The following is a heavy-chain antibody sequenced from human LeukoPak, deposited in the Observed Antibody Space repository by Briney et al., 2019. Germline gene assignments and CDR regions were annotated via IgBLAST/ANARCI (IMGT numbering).Heavy chain of an antibody. Sequence: PSGTLSLTCAVSGGSISSSNWWSWVRQPPGKGLEWIGEIYHSGSTNYNPPLKSRVTISVDTSKNQFSLKLSSVTAADTAVYYCARAQDIVATFFDYWGQGTLVTVSS. V-gene: IGHV4-4*02. J-gene: IGHJ4*02. CDR3: ARAQDIVATFFDY. D-gene: IGHD5-12*01. CDR2: IYHSGST. CDR1: GGSISSSNW.